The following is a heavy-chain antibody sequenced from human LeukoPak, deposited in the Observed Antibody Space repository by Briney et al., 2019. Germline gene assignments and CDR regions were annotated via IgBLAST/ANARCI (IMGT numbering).Heavy chain of an antibody. V-gene: IGHV4-39*02. D-gene: IGHD6-13*01. CDR1: GGSISSSSYY. CDR2: IYYSGST. J-gene: IGHJ4*02. Sequence: SETLSLTCTVSGGSISSSSYYWGWIRQPPGKGLEWIGSIYYSGSTYYNPSLKSRVTISVDTSKNQFSLKLSSVTAADTAVYYCARDYSSSWYGVEYFDYWGQGTLVTVSS. CDR3: ARDYSSSWYGVEYFDY.